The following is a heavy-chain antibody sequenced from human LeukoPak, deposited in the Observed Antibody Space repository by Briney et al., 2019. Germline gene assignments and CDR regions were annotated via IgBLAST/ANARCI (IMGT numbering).Heavy chain of an antibody. CDR1: GFTFSSYW. V-gene: IGHV3-7*01. D-gene: IGHD4-17*01. CDR3: ARHDGDYSDYFDY. J-gene: IGHJ4*02. Sequence: GGSLRLSCAASGFTFSSYWMSWVRQAPGKGLEWVANIKQDGSEKYYVDSVKGRFAISRDNAKNSLYLQMNSLRAEDTAVYYCARHDGDYSDYFDYWGQGTLVTVSS. CDR2: IKQDGSEK.